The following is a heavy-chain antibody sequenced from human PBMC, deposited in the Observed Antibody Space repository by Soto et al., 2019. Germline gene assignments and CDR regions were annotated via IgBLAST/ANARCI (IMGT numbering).Heavy chain of an antibody. CDR3: ARVQLLRGRTYYFDY. CDR1: GGSISPYY. CDR2: IYYSGST. D-gene: IGHD1-26*01. J-gene: IGHJ4*01. V-gene: IGHV4-59*01. Sequence: SETLSLTCTVSGGSISPYYWSWIRQPPGKGLEWIGYIYYSGSTNYNPSLKSRVTISVDTSKNQFSLKLNSVTAADTAVYYCARVQLLRGRTYYFDYWGQGTLVTVSS.